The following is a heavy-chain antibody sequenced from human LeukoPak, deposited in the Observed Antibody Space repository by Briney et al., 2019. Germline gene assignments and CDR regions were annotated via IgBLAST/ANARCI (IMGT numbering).Heavy chain of an antibody. V-gene: IGHV3-30*04. Sequence: GGSLRLSCTASEFLFSNYFMHWVRQAPGKGLDWVASISHDGSNTYIADSVRGRFIISRDNSKNILDLQMDSLRVEDTAVYYCVRDGPTYWYFDVWGRGTLVAVSP. CDR2: ISHDGSNT. J-gene: IGHJ2*01. CDR1: EFLFSNYF. CDR3: VRDGPTYWYFDV.